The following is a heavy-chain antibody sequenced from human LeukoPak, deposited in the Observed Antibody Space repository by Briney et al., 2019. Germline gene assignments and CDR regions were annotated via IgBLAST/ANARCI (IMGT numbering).Heavy chain of an antibody. CDR1: GGSISSYY. D-gene: IGHD3-3*01. Sequence: SETLSLTCTVSGGSISSYYWSWIRQPPGKGLEWIGYIYYSGSTNYNPSLKSRVTISVDTSKNQFSLKLSSVTAADTAVYYCARVWLTIFGVVRSAVFDYWGQGTLVTVSS. CDR2: IYYSGST. J-gene: IGHJ4*02. CDR3: ARVWLTIFGVVRSAVFDY. V-gene: IGHV4-59*01.